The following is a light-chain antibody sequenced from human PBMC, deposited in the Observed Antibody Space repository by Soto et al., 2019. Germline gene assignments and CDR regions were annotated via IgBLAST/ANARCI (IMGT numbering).Light chain of an antibody. CDR2: GAS. CDR1: QSVSSN. J-gene: IGKJ1*01. V-gene: IGKV3-15*01. CDR3: QEYDSLAGT. Sequence: EIVMTQSPATLSVSPGERATLACRASQSVSSNLAWYHQKPGQAPRLLIYGASTRATGIPGRFSGSGSGTEVTPPHRRLESGRFAVYYFQEYDSLAGTFGQGTKVEIK.